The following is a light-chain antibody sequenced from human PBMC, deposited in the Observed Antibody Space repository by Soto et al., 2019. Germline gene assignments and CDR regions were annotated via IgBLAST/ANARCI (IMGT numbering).Light chain of an antibody. CDR3: LQHTYIWS. J-gene: IGKJ1*01. CDR2: GAS. V-gene: IGKV1-17*02. Sequence: DIQMTQNPPSLSASVCDRVTITCRASQDVSNDLGWFQQKPGKAPKRLIFGASNLESGVPSRFSGTGSGTEFILTITNLQPEDFATYYCLQHTYIWSFGQGTKVDIK. CDR1: QDVSND.